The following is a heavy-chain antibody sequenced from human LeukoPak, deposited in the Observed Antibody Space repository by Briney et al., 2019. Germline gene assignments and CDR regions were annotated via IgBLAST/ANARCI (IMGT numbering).Heavy chain of an antibody. J-gene: IGHJ4*02. Sequence: ASVKVSCKASGYTFTNYYMHWVRQAPGQGLEWLGIINPSGGSTTYAWKFQGRVTMTRDTSTSTVYMELSSLRSEDTAVYYCARREDYQNYFDYWGQRTLVTVSS. CDR3: ARREDYQNYFDY. D-gene: IGHD5-24*01. V-gene: IGHV1-46*01. CDR1: GYTFTNYY. CDR2: INPSGGST.